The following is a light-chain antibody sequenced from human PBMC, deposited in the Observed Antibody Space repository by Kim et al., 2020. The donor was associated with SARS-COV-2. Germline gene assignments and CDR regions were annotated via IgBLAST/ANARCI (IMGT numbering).Light chain of an antibody. Sequence: SYELTQPLSVSVALGPTATLPFGGNNIENKNVHWYHQRPGQAPVLVMFRDKKRPSGIPERLSGSNSGNTATLTISRVEAGDEGDYYCQVWDSRTVVFGGGTQLTVL. CDR3: QVWDSRTVV. J-gene: IGLJ2*01. CDR2: RDK. V-gene: IGLV3-9*01. CDR1: NIENKN.